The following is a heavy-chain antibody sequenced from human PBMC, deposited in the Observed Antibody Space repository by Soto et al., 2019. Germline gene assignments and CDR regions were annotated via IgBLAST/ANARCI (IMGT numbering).Heavy chain of an antibody. CDR3: AREPPGARAGFDY. CDR1: GYIFTTYY. CDR2: INIQNGDT. V-gene: IGHV1-46*01. Sequence: QVQLVQSGAEVEKPGASVKVSCKASGYIFTTYYIHWVRQAPGEGLEWMGMINIQNGDTNRPQKCRDRVTMTRDTSTSTVYMELTSLRSEDTAVYFCAREPPGARAGFDYWGHGTLVTVSS. J-gene: IGHJ4*01. D-gene: IGHD6-13*01.